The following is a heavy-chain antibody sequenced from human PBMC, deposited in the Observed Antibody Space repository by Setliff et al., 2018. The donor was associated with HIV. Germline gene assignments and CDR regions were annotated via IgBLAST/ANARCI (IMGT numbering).Heavy chain of an antibody. D-gene: IGHD5-12*01. CDR1: GGSFSEYY. CDR2: INHSGST. J-gene: IGHJ6*03. Sequence: PSETLSLTCAVYGGSFSEYYWSWIRQSPGKGLEWIGEINHSGSTHYNPPLKSRATMSVDTSKNQFSLSLNSVTAADTAVYYCARGATLLPGYSDRWEYFYMDVWGKGTTVTVSS. V-gene: IGHV4-34*01. CDR3: ARGATLLPGYSDRWEYFYMDV.